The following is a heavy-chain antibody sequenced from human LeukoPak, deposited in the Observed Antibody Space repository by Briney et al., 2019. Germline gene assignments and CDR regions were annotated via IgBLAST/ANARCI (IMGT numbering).Heavy chain of an antibody. CDR1: GYTFTSYG. CDR3: ARHSSYSSSWYGDY. Sequence: ASVKVSCKASGYTFTSYGMNWVRQAPGQRLEWMGWINAGNGNTKYSQKFRGRVTITRDTSASTAYMELSSLRSEDTAVYYCARHSSYSSSWYGDYWGQGTLVTVSS. V-gene: IGHV1-3*01. J-gene: IGHJ4*02. D-gene: IGHD6-13*01. CDR2: INAGNGNT.